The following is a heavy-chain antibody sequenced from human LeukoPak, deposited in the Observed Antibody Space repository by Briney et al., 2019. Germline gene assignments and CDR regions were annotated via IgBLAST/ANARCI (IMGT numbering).Heavy chain of an antibody. Sequence: ASVKVSCKASGYTFASYYVHWVRQAPGQGLEWMGIINPSGGSTSYAQKFQGRVTMTRDTSTSTVYMELSSLRSEDTAVYYCAREGLDGGSYLDYWGQGTLVTVSS. J-gene: IGHJ4*02. CDR1: GYTFASYY. CDR2: INPSGGST. D-gene: IGHD1-26*01. V-gene: IGHV1-46*01. CDR3: AREGLDGGSYLDY.